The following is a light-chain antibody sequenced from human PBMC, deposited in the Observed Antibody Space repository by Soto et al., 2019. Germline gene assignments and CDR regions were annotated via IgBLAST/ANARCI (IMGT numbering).Light chain of an antibody. Sequence: EIVLTQSPGTLSLSPGERATLSCRASQSVRGSYLVWYQQKPGQAPRLLIYGASSRATGIPDRFSGSGSGTDFTLTISRLEPEDFAVYYCQQYGNSPITFGQGTRLEIK. CDR1: QSVRGSY. J-gene: IGKJ5*01. V-gene: IGKV3-20*01. CDR2: GAS. CDR3: QQYGNSPIT.